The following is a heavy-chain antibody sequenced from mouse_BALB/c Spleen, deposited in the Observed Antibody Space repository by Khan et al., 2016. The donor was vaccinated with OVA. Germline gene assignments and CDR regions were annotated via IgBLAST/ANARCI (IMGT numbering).Heavy chain of an antibody. Sequence: EVELVESGGDLVKPGGSLRLSCAASGFTFSTYAMSWVRQPPDKSLEWVATINSDGYYTYYPDTVKGRFTISRNNAENTLYLQMSSLKSEDTAIDYWASHLTGSFAYWGQGTLVTVSA. V-gene: IGHV5-6*01. CDR2: INSDGYYT. D-gene: IGHD4-1*01. J-gene: IGHJ3*01. CDR3: ASHLTGSFAY. CDR1: GFTFSTYA.